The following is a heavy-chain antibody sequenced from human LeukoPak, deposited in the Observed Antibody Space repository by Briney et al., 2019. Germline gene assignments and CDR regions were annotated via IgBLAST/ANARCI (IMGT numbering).Heavy chain of an antibody. Sequence: GGSLRLSCAASGFTFSSYAMSWVRQAPGKGLEWVSAISGSGGSTYYADSVKGRFTISRDNAKNTLYLQMNSLRAEDTAVYYCARDFPTRYDFWSGYTYYYYGMDVWGQGTTVTVSS. CDR1: GFTFSSYA. CDR3: ARDFPTRYDFWSGYTYYYYGMDV. D-gene: IGHD3-3*01. J-gene: IGHJ6*02. V-gene: IGHV3-23*01. CDR2: ISGSGGST.